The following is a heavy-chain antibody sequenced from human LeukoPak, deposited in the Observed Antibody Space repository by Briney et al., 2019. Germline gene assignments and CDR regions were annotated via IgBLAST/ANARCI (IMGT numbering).Heavy chain of an antibody. CDR2: ITGNGFET. J-gene: IGHJ4*02. Sequence: PGGSLRLSCAASGFTFDSHAMAWVRQAQGAGLEWVSGITGNGFETFYADPVRGRFTISRDNSKNTLYLQMNSLRAEDTALYYCAREGLERIFHFDYWGQGTLVTVSS. CDR1: GFTFDSHA. V-gene: IGHV3-23*01. CDR3: AREGLERIFHFDY. D-gene: IGHD1-1*01.